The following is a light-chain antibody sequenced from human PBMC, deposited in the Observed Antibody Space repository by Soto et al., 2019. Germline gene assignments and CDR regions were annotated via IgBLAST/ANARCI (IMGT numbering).Light chain of an antibody. CDR2: AAS. V-gene: IGKV3-15*01. CDR3: QQYNQWPRT. Sequence: EIVMTQSPATLSVSPGDGATLSCRASQSISSHLGWYQQKPGQAPRLLIYAASIRATGVPDRFSGSGSGAEFTLTISSLQSEDFEVYYCQQYNQWPRTFGQGTKVEIK. J-gene: IGKJ1*01. CDR1: QSISSH.